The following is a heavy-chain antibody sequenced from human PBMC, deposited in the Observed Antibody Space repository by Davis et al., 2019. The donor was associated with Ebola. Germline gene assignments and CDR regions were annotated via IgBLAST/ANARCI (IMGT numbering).Heavy chain of an antibody. J-gene: IGHJ4*02. Sequence: AASAKVSCKASGYIFTKYAMTWVRQAPGQGLEWMGWINTDTGNPTDVQGLTGRFVFSLDTSVSTAYLQISSLKTEDTAVYYCASGVKGYCSDGNCALENWGQGSLVTVSS. CDR2: INTDTGNP. D-gene: IGHD2-15*01. CDR1: GYIFTKYA. CDR3: ASGVKGYCSDGNCALEN. V-gene: IGHV7-4-1*02.